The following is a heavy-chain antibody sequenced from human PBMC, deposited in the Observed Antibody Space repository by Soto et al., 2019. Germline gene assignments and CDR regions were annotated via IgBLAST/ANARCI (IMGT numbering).Heavy chain of an antibody. J-gene: IGHJ4*02. CDR2: ISGSGGST. V-gene: IGHV3-23*01. D-gene: IGHD1-26*01. Sequence: GGSLRLSCAASGFTFSSYAMSWVRQAPGKGLEWVSAISGSGGSTYYADSVKGRFTISRDNSKNTLYLQMNSLRAEDPAVYYCPSRSLYSGSYYYFDYWGQGTLVTVSS. CDR1: GFTFSSYA. CDR3: PSRSLYSGSYYYFDY.